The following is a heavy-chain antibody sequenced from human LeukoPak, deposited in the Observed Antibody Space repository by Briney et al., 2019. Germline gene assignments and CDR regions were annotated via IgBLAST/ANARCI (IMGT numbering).Heavy chain of an antibody. J-gene: IGHJ6*02. V-gene: IGHV3-7*01. CDR3: ARSYYGSGTSYGMDV. CDR1: GFTFSRHW. CDR2: IKQDGSEK. Sequence: GGSLRLSCAVSGFTFSRHWMSWVRQAPGKGLEWLANIKQDGSEKYYVDSVEGRFTISRDNAKYSLYLQMNSLRAEDTAAYYCARSYYGSGTSYGMDVWGQGTLVTVSS. D-gene: IGHD3-10*01.